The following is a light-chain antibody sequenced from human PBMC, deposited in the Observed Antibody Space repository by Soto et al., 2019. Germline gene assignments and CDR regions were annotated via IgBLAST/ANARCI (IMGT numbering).Light chain of an antibody. CDR1: QSVSSN. Sequence: EIVMTQSPATLSVSPWGRVTLSCRASQSVSSNLVWYHQKPGQAPRLLIYDASTRATGIPARYSGSGSGTEFNFTISSLQSEDFAVYFCQQYNKWPRTFGQGTKVDI. J-gene: IGKJ1*01. CDR2: DAS. CDR3: QQYNKWPRT. V-gene: IGKV3-15*01.